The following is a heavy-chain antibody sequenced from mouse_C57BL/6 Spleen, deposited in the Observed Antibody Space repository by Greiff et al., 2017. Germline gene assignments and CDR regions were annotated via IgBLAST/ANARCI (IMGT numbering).Heavy chain of an antibody. CDR3: ARLDITCPLTGYFYY. CDR2: INPYNGDT. V-gene: IGHV1-37*01. CDR1: GYSFTGYF. D-gene: IGHD4-1*01. Sequence: EVKLVESGPELVKPGASVKISCKASGYSFTGYFMNWVKQSHGKSLEWIGRINPYNGDTFYNQKFKGKATLTVDKSSSTAHRALLCLTSGDIAVYYFARLDITCPLTGYFYYWGQGPTLTVSS. J-gene: IGHJ2*01.